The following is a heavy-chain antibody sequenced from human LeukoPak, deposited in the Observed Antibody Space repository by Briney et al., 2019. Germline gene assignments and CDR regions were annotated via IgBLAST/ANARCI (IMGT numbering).Heavy chain of an antibody. CDR2: INPNSGDT. CDR3: AIDTIFGVVTSAFDI. D-gene: IGHD3-3*01. CDR1: GYTFTRYY. Sequence: ASVKVSCKASGYTFTRYYIHWVRQAPGQGLEWMGWINPNSGDTNYAQKFQGRVTMTRDTSISTAYMELSRLRSDDTAVYYCAIDTIFGVVTSAFDIWGQGTMVTVSS. J-gene: IGHJ3*02. V-gene: IGHV1-2*02.